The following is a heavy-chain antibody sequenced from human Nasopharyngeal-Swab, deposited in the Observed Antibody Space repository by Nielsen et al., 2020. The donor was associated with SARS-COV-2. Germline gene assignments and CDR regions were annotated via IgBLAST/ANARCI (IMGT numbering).Heavy chain of an antibody. D-gene: IGHD2-21*02. Sequence: GGSLRLSYAASGFTFSSYRMNWVRQAPGKGLEWISYISSSSSTIYYADSVKGRFTISRDNAKNSLYLQMNSLRDEDTAVYYCARDTDHIVVVTAWQGAFDIWGQGTMVTVSS. CDR3: ARDTDHIVVVTAWQGAFDI. V-gene: IGHV3-48*02. CDR2: ISSSSSTI. J-gene: IGHJ3*02. CDR1: GFTFSSYR.